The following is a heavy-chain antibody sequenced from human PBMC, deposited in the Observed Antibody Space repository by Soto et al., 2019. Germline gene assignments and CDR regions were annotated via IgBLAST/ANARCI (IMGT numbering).Heavy chain of an antibody. CDR1: GFTFSSYG. V-gene: IGHV3-33*01. Sequence: QVQLVESGGGVVQPGRSLRLSCAASGFTFSSYGMHWVRQAPGKGLEWVAVIWYDGSNKYYADSVKGRFTISRDNSKNTLYLQTNSLRAEDTAVYYCARDECSGGSCYLDYWGQGTLVTVCS. J-gene: IGHJ4*02. D-gene: IGHD2-15*01. CDR3: ARDECSGGSCYLDY. CDR2: IWYDGSNK.